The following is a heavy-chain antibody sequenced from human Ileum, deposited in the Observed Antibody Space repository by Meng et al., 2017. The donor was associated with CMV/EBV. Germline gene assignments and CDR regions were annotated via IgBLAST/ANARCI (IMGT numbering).Heavy chain of an antibody. J-gene: IGHJ6*02. V-gene: IGHV1-69*05. D-gene: IGHD5-18*01. CDR2: IIPMLHTT. CDR1: GGTFSSSS. CDR3: ARAASVDTPMAYSFHYYGMDV. Sequence: SVKVSCKASGGTFSSSSISWVRQAPGQGLEWMGGIIPMLHTTKYSQKFQGRVTITTDEPTNTAYMELRSLRFEDTAVYYCARAASVDTPMAYSFHYYGMDVWGQGTTVTVSS.